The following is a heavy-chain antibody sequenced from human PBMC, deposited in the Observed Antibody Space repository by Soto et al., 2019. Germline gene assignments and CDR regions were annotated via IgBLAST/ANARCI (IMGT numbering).Heavy chain of an antibody. Sequence: AGGSLRLSCAASGFTFSSYGMHWVRQAPGKGLEWVAVIWYDGSNKYYADSVKGRFTISRDNSKNTLYLQMNSLRAEDTAVYYCARDMGLYCISTSCYARYYYYGMDVGGKGTRVTFPS. CDR1: GFTFSSYG. D-gene: IGHD2-2*01. J-gene: IGHJ6*04. CDR3: ARDMGLYCISTSCYARYYYYGMDV. V-gene: IGHV3-33*01. CDR2: IWYDGSNK.